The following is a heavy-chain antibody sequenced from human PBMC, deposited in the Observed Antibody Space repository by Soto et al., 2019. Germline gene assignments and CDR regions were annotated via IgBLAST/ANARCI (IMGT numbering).Heavy chain of an antibody. Sequence: GGSLRLSCAASGFTFDTYWMNWVRQAPGKGPEWLSGINSDGTISSYADSVKGRFTISRDNAKNSLYLQMNSLRAEDTAVYYCARAYYDFWSGYFYGMDVWGQGTTVTVSS. CDR1: GFTFDTYW. J-gene: IGHJ6*02. CDR3: ARAYYDFWSGYFYGMDV. CDR2: INSDGTIS. D-gene: IGHD3-3*01. V-gene: IGHV3-74*01.